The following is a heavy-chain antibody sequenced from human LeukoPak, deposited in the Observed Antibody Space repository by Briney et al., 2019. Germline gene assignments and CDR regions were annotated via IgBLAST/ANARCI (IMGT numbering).Heavy chain of an antibody. D-gene: IGHD3-10*01. J-gene: IGHJ6*02. V-gene: IGHV3-23*01. CDR3: ALMESGIPPYGMDV. CDR2: ISGSGGST. Sequence: GGSLRLSCAASGFTFSSYAMSWVRQAPGKGLEWVSAISGSGGSTYYADSVKGRFTISRDNSKNTLYLQMNSLRAEDTAVYHCALMESGIPPYGMDVWGQGTTVTVSS. CDR1: GFTFSSYA.